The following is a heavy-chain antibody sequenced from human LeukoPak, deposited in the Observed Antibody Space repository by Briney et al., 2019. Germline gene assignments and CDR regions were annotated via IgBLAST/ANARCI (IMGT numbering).Heavy chain of an antibody. CDR3: ARGAVVVPAAMSQDGWFDP. J-gene: IGHJ5*02. D-gene: IGHD2-2*01. CDR2: LTSGGDT. V-gene: IGHV3-23*01. CDR1: GFTFSSYA. Sequence: PGGSLRLSCAASGFTFSSYAMSWVRQAPGKGLEWVSTLTSGGDTYYADSVKGRFTISRDNAKNSLYLQMNSLRAEDTAVYYCARGAVVVPAAMSQDGWFDPWGQGTLVTVSS.